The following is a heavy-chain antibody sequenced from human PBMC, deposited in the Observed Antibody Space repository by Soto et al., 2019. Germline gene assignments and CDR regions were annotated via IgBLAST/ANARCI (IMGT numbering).Heavy chain of an antibody. Sequence: EVQLLESGGGLVQPGGSLRLSCVASGFIFGNFTMNWVRQVPGRGPEWLSDTGHGAATTWYADSVKGRFTNSRDDSMNTLYLQLNSLTAEDTALYYCAKHLGIDNAAGLDYWGQGAVITVSS. V-gene: IGHV3-23*01. CDR2: TGHGAATT. J-gene: IGHJ4*02. CDR3: AKHLGIDNAAGLDY. D-gene: IGHD1-20*01. CDR1: GFIFGNFT.